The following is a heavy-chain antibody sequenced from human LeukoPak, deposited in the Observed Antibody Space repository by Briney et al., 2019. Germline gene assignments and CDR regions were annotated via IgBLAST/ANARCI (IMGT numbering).Heavy chain of an antibody. D-gene: IGHD3-9*01. CDR1: GYTFTGYY. CDR2: INPNSGGT. CDR3: ARPHWFYYYYGMDV. Sequence: ASVTVSCKASGYTFTGYYMHWVRQAPGPGLEWMGWINPNSGGTNYAQKFQGRVTMTRDTSISTAYMELSRLRSDDTAVYYCARPHWFYYYYGMDVWGQGTTVTVSS. J-gene: IGHJ6*02. V-gene: IGHV1-2*02.